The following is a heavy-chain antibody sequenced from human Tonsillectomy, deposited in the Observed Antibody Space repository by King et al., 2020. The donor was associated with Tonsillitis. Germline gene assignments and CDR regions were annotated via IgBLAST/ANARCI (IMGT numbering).Heavy chain of an antibody. CDR2: INTNTGNP. D-gene: IGHD3-10*01. CDR1: GYTFTSYA. V-gene: IGHV7-4-1*02. Sequence: QLVQSGSELKKPGASVKVSCKASGYTFTSYAMNWVRQAPGQGLEWMGWINTNTGNPTYAQGFTGRFVFSLDTSVRTAYLQISSLKAEDTAVYYCAREGRFSTMVRGVPILVPDYWGQGTLVTVSS. CDR3: AREGRFSTMVRGVPILVPDY. J-gene: IGHJ4*02.